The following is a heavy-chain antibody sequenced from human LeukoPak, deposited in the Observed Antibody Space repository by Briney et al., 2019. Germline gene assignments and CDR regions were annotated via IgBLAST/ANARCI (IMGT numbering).Heavy chain of an antibody. D-gene: IGHD6-19*01. Sequence: GASVKVSCKASGYTFTSYGISWVRQAPGQGLEWMGWINPNSGGTNYAQKFQGRVTMTRDTSISTAYMELSRLRSDDTAVYYCARDAYSSGWYQRVYWGQGTLVTVSS. CDR2: INPNSGGT. V-gene: IGHV1-2*02. CDR3: ARDAYSSGWYQRVY. CDR1: GYTFTSYG. J-gene: IGHJ4*02.